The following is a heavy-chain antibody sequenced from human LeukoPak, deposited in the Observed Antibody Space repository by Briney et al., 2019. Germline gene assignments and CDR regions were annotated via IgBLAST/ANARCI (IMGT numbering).Heavy chain of an antibody. D-gene: IGHD3-3*01. V-gene: IGHV3-30*02. CDR2: IWFDGSNK. CDR1: GFIFSNDA. Sequence: GGSLRPSCAASGFIFSNDAMHWVRQAPGKGLEWVAFIWFDGSNKHYADSVKGRFTISRDNSEDTLYLQMNSLRAEDTAVYYCAKDREDYDFWSGYVGSVWGQGTTVTASS. CDR3: AKDREDYDFWSGYVGSV. J-gene: IGHJ6*02.